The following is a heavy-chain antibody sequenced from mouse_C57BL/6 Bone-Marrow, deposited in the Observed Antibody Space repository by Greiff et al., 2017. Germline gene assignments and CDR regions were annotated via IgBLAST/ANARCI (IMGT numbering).Heavy chain of an antibody. D-gene: IGHD2-2*01. CDR1: GYAFSSSW. V-gene: IGHV1-82*01. CDR3: ARWLRDAMDY. Sequence: QVTLKESGPELVKPGASVKISCKASGYAFSSSWMNWVKQRPGKGLEWIGRIYPGDGDTNYNGKFKGKATLTADKSSSTAYMQLSSLTSEDSAVYFCARWLRDAMDYWGQGTSVTVSS. J-gene: IGHJ4*01. CDR2: IYPGDGDT.